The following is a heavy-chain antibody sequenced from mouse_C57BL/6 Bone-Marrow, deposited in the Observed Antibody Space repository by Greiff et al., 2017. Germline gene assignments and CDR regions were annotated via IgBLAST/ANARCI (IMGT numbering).Heavy chain of an antibody. CDR1: GYAFSSSW. CDR3: AREVIIRDYFDY. J-gene: IGHJ2*01. V-gene: IGHV1-82*01. CDR2: IYPGDGDT. Sequence: QVQLQQSGPELVKPGASVKISCKASGYAFSSSWMNWVKQRPGKGLEWIGRIYPGDGDTNYNGKFKGKATLTADKSSSTAYMQLSSLTSEDSAVYFCAREVIIRDYFDYWGQGTTLTVSS. D-gene: IGHD2-1*01.